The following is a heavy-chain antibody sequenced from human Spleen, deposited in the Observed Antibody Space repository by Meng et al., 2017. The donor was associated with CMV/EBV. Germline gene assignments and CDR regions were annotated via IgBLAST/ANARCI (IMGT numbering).Heavy chain of an antibody. Sequence: GESLKISCAASGFTFSSYWMHWVRQAPGKGLEWVSVIYSGGNTYYADSVKGRFTISRDKSKSTMFLQMNSLRAEDTAVYYCARELYYFDSSGYTPYYFDYWGQGTLVTVSS. CDR3: ARELYYFDSSGYTPYYFDY. CDR1: GFTFSSYW. J-gene: IGHJ4*02. CDR2: IYSGGNT. V-gene: IGHV3-66*02. D-gene: IGHD3-22*01.